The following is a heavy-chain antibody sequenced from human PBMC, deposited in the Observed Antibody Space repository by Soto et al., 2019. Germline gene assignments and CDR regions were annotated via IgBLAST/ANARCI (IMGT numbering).Heavy chain of an antibody. J-gene: IGHJ4*02. CDR3: AKDWGGSYAASVGF. D-gene: IGHD3-10*01. V-gene: IGHV3-23*01. Sequence: PSETLSLTCAASGFTFSGYAVSWVRQAPGKGMEWVAAISGSGGSTYYADSVKGRFTISRDNSKNTLYLQMNSLRAEDAAVYYCAKDWGGSYAASVGFCGQGSRVTF. CDR1: GFTFSGYA. CDR2: ISGSGGST.